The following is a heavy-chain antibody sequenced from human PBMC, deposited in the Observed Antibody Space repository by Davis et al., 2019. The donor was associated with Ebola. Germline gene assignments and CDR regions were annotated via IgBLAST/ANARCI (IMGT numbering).Heavy chain of an antibody. D-gene: IGHD6-13*01. CDR2: INSDGSST. Sequence: GESLKISCAASGFTFSSYWMHWVRQAPGKGLVWVSRINSDGSSTSYADSVKGRFTISRDNAKNTLYPQMNSLRAEDTAVYYCARGSIAAAAPWVNWGQGTLVTVSS. CDR1: GFTFSSYW. V-gene: IGHV3-74*01. J-gene: IGHJ4*02. CDR3: ARGSIAAAAPWVN.